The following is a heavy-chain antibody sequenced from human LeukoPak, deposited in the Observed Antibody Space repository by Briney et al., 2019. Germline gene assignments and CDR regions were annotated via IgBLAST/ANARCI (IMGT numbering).Heavy chain of an antibody. J-gene: IGHJ4*02. CDR2: IKQDGGEK. Sequence: GGSLRLSCAASGFTFSSYWMSWVRQAPGKGLEGVANIKQDGGEKYYVDSVKGRFTISRDNAKNSLYLRMNSLRAEDTAVYYCARVLSGYYDSSGYPLKYWGQGTLVTVSS. V-gene: IGHV3-7*01. CDR3: ARVLSGYYDSSGYPLKY. D-gene: IGHD3-22*01. CDR1: GFTFSSYW.